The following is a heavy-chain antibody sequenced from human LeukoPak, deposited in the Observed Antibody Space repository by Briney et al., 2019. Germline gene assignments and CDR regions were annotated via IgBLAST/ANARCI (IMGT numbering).Heavy chain of an antibody. V-gene: IGHV3-30*02. Sequence: GGSLILSCAASGFSFSSYGMDWVRQAPGKGLEWVAFIRYDGNNKDYADSVKGRFTISRDNSKNTLYLQMNSLRVDDTAVYYCAKGYGDLVAFDVWGQGTMVTVSS. CDR3: AKGYGDLVAFDV. CDR2: IRYDGNNK. J-gene: IGHJ3*01. CDR1: GFSFSSYG. D-gene: IGHD4-17*01.